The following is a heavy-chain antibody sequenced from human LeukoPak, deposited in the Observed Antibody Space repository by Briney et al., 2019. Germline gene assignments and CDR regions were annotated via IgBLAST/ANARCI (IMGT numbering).Heavy chain of an antibody. V-gene: IGHV3-23*01. J-gene: IGHJ3*02. CDR1: GFTFSSYA. CDR2: ISGSGGST. Sequence: GGSLRLSCAASGFTFSSYAMSWVRQAPGKGLEWVSAISGSGGSTYYADSVKGRFTISRDNSKNTLYLQMNSLRAEDTAVYYCAKILLAHNVLLWFGDGGDAFDIWGQGTMVTVSS. CDR3: AKILLAHNVLLWFGDGGDAFDI. D-gene: IGHD3-10*01.